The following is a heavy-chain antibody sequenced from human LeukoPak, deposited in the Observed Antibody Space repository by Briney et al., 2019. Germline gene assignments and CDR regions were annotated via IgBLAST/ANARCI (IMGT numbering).Heavy chain of an antibody. CDR2: IYTSGST. CDR3: ARDGYYYDSSGYYEKMYYFDY. Sequence: SETLSVTCTASGGYISSYYWSWIRQPAGKGLEWIGRIYTSGSTNYNPSLKSRVTMSVDTSNNQFSLKLSSVTAADAAVYYCARDGYYYDSSGYYEKMYYFDYWGQGTLVTVSS. CDR1: GGYISSYY. J-gene: IGHJ4*02. V-gene: IGHV4-4*07. D-gene: IGHD3-22*01.